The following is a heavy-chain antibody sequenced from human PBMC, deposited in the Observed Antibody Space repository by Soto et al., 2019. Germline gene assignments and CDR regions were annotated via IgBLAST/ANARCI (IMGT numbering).Heavy chain of an antibody. D-gene: IGHD3-10*01. Sequence: PSETLSLTCAVYGGSFSGYYWSWIRQPPGKGLEWIGEINHSGSTNYNPSLKSRVTISVDTSKKQFSLKLSSVTAADTAVYYCARPRSGGMDVWGHGTTVTVSS. V-gene: IGHV4-34*01. J-gene: IGHJ6*02. CDR3: ARPRSGGMDV. CDR1: GGSFSGYY. CDR2: INHSGST.